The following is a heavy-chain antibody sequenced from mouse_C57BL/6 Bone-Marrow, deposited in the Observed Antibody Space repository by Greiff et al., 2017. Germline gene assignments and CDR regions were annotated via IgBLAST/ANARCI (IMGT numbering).Heavy chain of an antibody. V-gene: IGHV6-3*01. CDR3: TSPAY. J-gene: IGHJ2*01. CDR1: GFTFSNYW. CDR2: IRLKSANYAT. Sequence: EVQRVEPGGGLVQPGGSMKLSCVASGFTFSNYWMNWVRQSPEKGLAWVAQIRLKSANYATHYAETVKGRFTISRDDSKSNVYLQMNTLRAEYTGIYYCTSPAYWGQGTTLTVSS.